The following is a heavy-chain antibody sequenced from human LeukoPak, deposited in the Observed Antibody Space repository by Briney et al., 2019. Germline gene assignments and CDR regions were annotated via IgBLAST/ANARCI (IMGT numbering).Heavy chain of an antibody. Sequence: GGSLRLSCAASGSTFSSYAMSWVRQAPGKGLEWVSVISGSGGSTYYADSVKGRFTIPRDNSKNTLYLQMNSLRAEDTAVYYCAKDVEMATIRGYFDYWGQGTLVTVSS. V-gene: IGHV3-23*01. CDR2: ISGSGGST. D-gene: IGHD5-24*01. CDR3: AKDVEMATIRGYFDY. J-gene: IGHJ4*02. CDR1: GSTFSSYA.